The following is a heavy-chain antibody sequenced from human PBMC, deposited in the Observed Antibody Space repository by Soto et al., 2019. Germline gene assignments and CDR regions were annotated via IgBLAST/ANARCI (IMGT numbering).Heavy chain of an antibody. CDR2: ISYDGSNK. D-gene: IGHD3-22*01. Sequence: GGSLRLSCAASGFTFSSYGMHWVRQAPGKGLEWVAVISYDGSNKYYADSVKGRFTISRDNSKNTLYLQMNSLRAEDTAVYYCANGDCGYYDSSGYCLVSAYYYYGMDVWGQGTTVTVSS. CDR3: ANGDCGYYDSSGYCLVSAYYYYGMDV. V-gene: IGHV3-30*18. J-gene: IGHJ6*02. CDR1: GFTFSSYG.